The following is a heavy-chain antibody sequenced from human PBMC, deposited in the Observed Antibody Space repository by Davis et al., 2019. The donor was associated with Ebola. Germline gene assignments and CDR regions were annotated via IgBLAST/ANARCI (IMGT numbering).Heavy chain of an antibody. D-gene: IGHD7-27*01. Sequence: ASVTVSCQASAYTFTSYDINWVRQATAQGLEWMGWMNPNSGNTGYAQKFQGRVTITADESTSTAYMELGSLRSEDTAVYYCARTTANWGNDDAFDIWGQGTMVTVSS. CDR1: AYTFTSYD. CDR2: MNPNSGNT. V-gene: IGHV1-8*03. CDR3: ARTTANWGNDDAFDI. J-gene: IGHJ3*02.